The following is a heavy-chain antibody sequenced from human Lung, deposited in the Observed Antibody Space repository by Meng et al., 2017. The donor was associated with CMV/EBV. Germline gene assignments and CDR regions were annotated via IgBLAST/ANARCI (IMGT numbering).Heavy chain of an antibody. J-gene: IGHJ4*02. Sequence: SCKASGYTFTSYYMHWVRQAPGQGLERMAIINPSGGSTSYAQKFQGRVTMTRDTSTSTVYMELSSLRSEDTAVYYCARDLGYNDDYWGQGTLVTVSS. CDR1: GYTFTSYY. CDR2: INPSGGST. CDR3: ARDLGYNDDY. D-gene: IGHD5-24*01. V-gene: IGHV1-46*01.